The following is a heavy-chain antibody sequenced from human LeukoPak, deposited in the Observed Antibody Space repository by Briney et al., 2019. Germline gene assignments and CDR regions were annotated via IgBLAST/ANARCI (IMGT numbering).Heavy chain of an antibody. D-gene: IGHD6-13*01. CDR2: ISSSSSYI. J-gene: IGHJ4*02. V-gene: IGHV3-21*01. Sequence: GGSLRLSCAASGFTFSSYSMNWVRQAPGKGLEWVSSISSSSSYIYYADSVKGRFTISRDNAKNSLYLQMNSLRAEDTAVYYCAREQQLVFRIPSFGDWGQGTLVTVSS. CDR1: GFTFSSYS. CDR3: AREQQLVFRIPSFGD.